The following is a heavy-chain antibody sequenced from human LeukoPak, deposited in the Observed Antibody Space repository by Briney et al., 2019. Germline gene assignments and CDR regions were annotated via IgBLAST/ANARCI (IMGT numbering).Heavy chain of an antibody. V-gene: IGHV3-11*01. CDR3: VTEGGSGWYGQFDY. Sequence: GGSLRLSCAASGFTFSDYYMSWIRQAPGKGLEWVSYISRSSNIIYYADSVKGRFTISRDNAKNSLYLQMNSLRAEDTAVYYCVTEGGSGWYGQFDYWGQGTLVTVSS. CDR2: ISRSSNII. D-gene: IGHD6-19*01. J-gene: IGHJ4*02. CDR1: GFTFSDYY.